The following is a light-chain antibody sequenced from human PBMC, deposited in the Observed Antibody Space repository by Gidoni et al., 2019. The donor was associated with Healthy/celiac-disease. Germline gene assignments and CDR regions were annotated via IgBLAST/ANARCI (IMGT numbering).Light chain of an antibody. V-gene: IGKV3-11*01. CDR1: QSFSSY. CDR3: QQRSNWPPEFT. J-gene: IGKJ3*01. CDR2: DAS. Sequence: EIVLTQSPATLSWSPGERDTLSCRASQSFSSYLAWYQQKPGQAPGLLIYDASNRATGIAARFSGSGSGTDFTLTISSLEPEDFEVYYCQQRSNWPPEFTFGHGTKVDIK.